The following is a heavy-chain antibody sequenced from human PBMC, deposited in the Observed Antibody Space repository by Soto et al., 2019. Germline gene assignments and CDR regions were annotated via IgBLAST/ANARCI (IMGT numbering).Heavy chain of an antibody. CDR2: INSDGSSV. J-gene: IGHJ4*01. V-gene: IGHV3-74*01. D-gene: IGHD2-8*01. CDR1: GFTFSTSW. CDR3: ARASSLFLVMEF. Sequence: PGGSLRLSCEASGFTFSTSWMHWVRQTPGKGLVWVSRINSDGSSVSYTDSVKGRFTISRDNAKNTLYLQMNSLRAEDTAVYYCARASSLFLVMEFWRHGNQVTVSS.